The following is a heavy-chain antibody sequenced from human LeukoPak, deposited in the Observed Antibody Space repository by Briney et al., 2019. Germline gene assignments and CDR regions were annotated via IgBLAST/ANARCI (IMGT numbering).Heavy chain of an antibody. D-gene: IGHD6-19*01. CDR3: ARDRSLKSDSSLYNWFDP. J-gene: IGHJ5*02. CDR2: IYTSGST. V-gene: IGHV4-61*02. Sequence: SETLSLTCTVSGGSLSSGSYYWSWIRQPAGKGLEWIGRIYTSGSTNYNPSLKSRVTISVDTSKNQFSLKLSSVTAADTAVYYCARDRSLKSDSSLYNWFDPWGQGTLVTVSS. CDR1: GGSLSSGSYY.